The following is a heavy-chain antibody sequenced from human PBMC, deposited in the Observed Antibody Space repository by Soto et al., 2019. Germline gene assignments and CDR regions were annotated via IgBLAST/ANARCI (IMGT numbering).Heavy chain of an antibody. CDR3: ARDRSLHSGTKYYFDY. V-gene: IGHV1-69*12. D-gene: IGHD1-26*01. CDR2: IIPIFGTA. J-gene: IGHJ4*02. CDR1: GGTFSSYA. Sequence: QVQLVQSGAEVKKPGSSVKVSCKASGGTFSSYAISWVRQAPGQGLEWRGGIIPIFGTANYAQKFQGRVTITADESTSTAYMELSSLRSEDTAVYYCARDRSLHSGTKYYFDYWGQGTLVTVSS.